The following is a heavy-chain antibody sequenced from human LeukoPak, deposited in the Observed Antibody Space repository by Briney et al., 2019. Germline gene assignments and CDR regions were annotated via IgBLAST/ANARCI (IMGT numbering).Heavy chain of an antibody. CDR3: ARDVYSIAAAGTFDY. CDR1: GFTVSSNY. Sequence: GGSLRLSCAASGFTVSSNYMSWVRQAPGKGLEWVSVIYSGGSTYYADSVKGRFTISRDNSKNTLYLQMNSLRAEDTAVYYCARDVYSIAAAGTFDYWGQGTLVTVSS. D-gene: IGHD6-13*01. CDR2: IYSGGST. V-gene: IGHV3-66*01. J-gene: IGHJ4*02.